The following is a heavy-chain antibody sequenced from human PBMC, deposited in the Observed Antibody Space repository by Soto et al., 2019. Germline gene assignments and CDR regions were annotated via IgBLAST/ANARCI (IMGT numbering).Heavy chain of an antibody. CDR3: ARDMAAADVYYYGMDV. V-gene: IGHV1-3*01. Sequence: ASVKVSCKASGYTFTSYAMHWVRQAPGQRLEWMGWINAGNGNTKYSQRFQGRVTITRDTSASTAYMELSSLRSEDTAVYYCARDMAAADVYYYGMDVWGQGTTVTVSS. J-gene: IGHJ6*02. CDR1: GYTFTSYA. D-gene: IGHD6-13*01. CDR2: INAGNGNT.